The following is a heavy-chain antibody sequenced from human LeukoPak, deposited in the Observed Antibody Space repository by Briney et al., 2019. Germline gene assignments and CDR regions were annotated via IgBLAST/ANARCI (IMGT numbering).Heavy chain of an antibody. CDR1: GFTFSSYA. CDR2: IKQDGSEK. V-gene: IGHV3-7*01. J-gene: IGHJ4*02. D-gene: IGHD6-13*01. CDR3: ASKGYSSSWDFDY. Sequence: GGSLRLSCAASGFTFSSYAMSWVRQAPGKGLEWVANIKQDGSEKYYVVSVKGRFTISRDNAKNSLYLQMNSLRAEDTAVYYCASKGYSSSWDFDYWGQGTLVTVSS.